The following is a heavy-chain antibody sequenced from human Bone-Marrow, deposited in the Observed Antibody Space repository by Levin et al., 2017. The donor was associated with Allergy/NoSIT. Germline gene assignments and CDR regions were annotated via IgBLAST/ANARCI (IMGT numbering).Heavy chain of an antibody. V-gene: IGHV3-74*01. CDR2: INGDGSIT. D-gene: IGHD3-10*01. CDR3: AREGYYYSSGSYYPSFDI. Sequence: VASVKVSCGASGFTFSSSGIHWVRQAPGKGLVWVSRINGDGSITTYADSVKGRFTISRDNAKNTLYLQMNSLRAEDTAVYFCAREGYYYSSGSYYPSFDIWGQGTMVTVSS. CDR1: GFTFSSSG. J-gene: IGHJ3*02.